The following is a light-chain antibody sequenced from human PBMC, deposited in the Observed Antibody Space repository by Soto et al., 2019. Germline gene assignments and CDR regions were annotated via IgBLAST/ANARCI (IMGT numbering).Light chain of an antibody. V-gene: IGKV3-11*01. CDR1: QSISSF. J-gene: IGKJ2*01. CDR2: DAS. Sequence: EIVLTQSPATLSLSPGERATLSCRASQSISSFLTWYQHKPGQAPRLFIYDASKRATGIPARFSGSGSGTDFTLTISSLEPEDFGVYYCQQRSNWYTFGQGTKLEIK. CDR3: QQRSNWYT.